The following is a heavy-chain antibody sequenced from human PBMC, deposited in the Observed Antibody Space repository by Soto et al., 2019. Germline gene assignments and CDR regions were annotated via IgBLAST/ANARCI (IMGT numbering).Heavy chain of an antibody. CDR1: GFTFSSYE. J-gene: IGHJ4*02. V-gene: IGHV3-48*03. CDR2: ISSSGSTI. D-gene: IGHD2-21*02. Sequence: EVQLVESGGGLVQPGGSLRLSCAASGFTFSSYEMNWVRQAPGKGLEWVSYISSSGSTIYYADAVKGRFPISRDNAKYSLYLQKNSLRDEDTAVYYCGRWWHSVVVTASGSLFDYWGQGTLVTVSS. CDR3: GRWWHSVVVTASGSLFDY.